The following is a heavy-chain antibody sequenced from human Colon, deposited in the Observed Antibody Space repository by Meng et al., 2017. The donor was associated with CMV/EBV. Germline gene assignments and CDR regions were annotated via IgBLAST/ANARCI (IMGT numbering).Heavy chain of an antibody. CDR3: VKDHKD. CDR2: VSGSSITT. V-gene: IGHV3-23*01. CDR1: GFTFSSYA. Sequence: SLRLSFVGPGFTFSSYALSWVRQAPGKGLEWVSTVSGSSITTYYADSVKGRFTISRDNYNDILSLEMNSLRAEDTALYYCVKDHKDWGHGTLVTVSS. J-gene: IGHJ4*01.